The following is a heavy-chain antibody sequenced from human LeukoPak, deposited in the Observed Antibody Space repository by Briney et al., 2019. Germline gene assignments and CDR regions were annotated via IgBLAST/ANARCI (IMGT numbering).Heavy chain of an antibody. CDR1: GFTFTSYW. V-gene: IGHV3-74*01. D-gene: IGHD5/OR15-5a*01. J-gene: IGHJ3*02. CDR2: VNGDGSST. Sequence: GGSLRLSCAASGFTFTSYWMHWVRQAPGKGLVWVSRVNGDGSSTTYADSVKGRFTISRDNAKNTLYLQMNSLRAEDTAVYYCARPQPGVLYAFDIWGQGTMVTVSS. CDR3: ARPQPGVLYAFDI.